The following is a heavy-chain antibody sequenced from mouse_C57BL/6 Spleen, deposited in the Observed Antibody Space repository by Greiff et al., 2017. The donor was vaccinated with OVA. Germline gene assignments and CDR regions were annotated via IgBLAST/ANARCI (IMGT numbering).Heavy chain of an antibody. J-gene: IGHJ4*01. CDR1: GYTFTSYW. CDR3: ARGHYYGSSYYAMGY. CDR2: INPSNGGT. V-gene: IGHV1-53*01. D-gene: IGHD1-1*01. Sequence: QVQLQQPGTELVKPGASVKLSCKASGYTFTSYWMHWVKQRPGQGLEWIGNINPSNGGTNYNEKFKSKATLTVDKSSSTAYMQLSRLTSEDSAVYYGARGHYYGSSYYAMGYWGQGTSVTVAS.